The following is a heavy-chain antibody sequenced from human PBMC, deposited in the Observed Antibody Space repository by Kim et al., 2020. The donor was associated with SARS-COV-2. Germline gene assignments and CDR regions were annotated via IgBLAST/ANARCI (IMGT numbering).Heavy chain of an antibody. CDR3: AKANGLLWFGEFGGMDV. Sequence: GGSLRLSCAASGFTFDDYAMHWVRQAPGKGLEWVSGISWNSGSIGYADSVKGRFTISRDNAKNSLYLQMNSLRAEDTALYYCAKANGLLWFGEFGGMDVWGQGTTVTVSS. V-gene: IGHV3-9*01. D-gene: IGHD3-10*01. J-gene: IGHJ6*02. CDR1: GFTFDDYA. CDR2: ISWNSGSI.